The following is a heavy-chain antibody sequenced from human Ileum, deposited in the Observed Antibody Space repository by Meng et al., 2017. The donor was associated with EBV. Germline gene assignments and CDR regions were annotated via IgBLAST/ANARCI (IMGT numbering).Heavy chain of an antibody. Sequence: QWLLQESRQGLVVPSGTLSPHGAVSGGSISSSNWWSWVRQPPGKGLEWIGEIYHSGSTNYNPFLKSRVTISVDKSKNQFSLNLSSVTAADTAVYYCARVGQWLPIDYWGQGTLVTVSS. V-gene: IGHV4-4*02. D-gene: IGHD6-19*01. CDR1: GGSISSSNW. CDR2: IYHSGST. CDR3: ARVGQWLPIDY. J-gene: IGHJ4*02.